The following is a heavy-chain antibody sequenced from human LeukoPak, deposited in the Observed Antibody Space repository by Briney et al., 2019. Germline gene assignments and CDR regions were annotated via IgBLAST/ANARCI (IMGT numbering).Heavy chain of an antibody. J-gene: IGHJ4*02. V-gene: IGHV7-4-1*02. Sequence: GASVKVSCKASGGTFGSYAISWVRQAPGQGLEWMGWINTKTGNPTYAQGFTGRFVFSLDTSVSTAYLQISSLKAEDTAVYYCARGYSYGSPSEAYYFDYWGQGTLVTVSS. CDR2: INTKTGNP. CDR1: GGTFGSYA. D-gene: IGHD5-18*01. CDR3: ARGYSYGSPSEAYYFDY.